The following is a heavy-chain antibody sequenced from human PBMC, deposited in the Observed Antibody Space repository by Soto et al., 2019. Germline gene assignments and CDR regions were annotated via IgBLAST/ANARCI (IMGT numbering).Heavy chain of an antibody. J-gene: IGHJ4*02. D-gene: IGHD3-3*01. V-gene: IGHV1-69*06. Sequence: QERLVQSGPEVRKPGSSVKVSCKVTGCTSTRFAINWVRQAPGQGLEWMGGIVPMLGTSKYAQKFQGRVTITADTSTNIAYMELRSLRSEVTAVYYCNRGSEYDFWSGYLWGQGTLVSVSS. CDR3: NRGSEYDFWSGYL. CDR2: IVPMLGTS. CDR1: GCTSTRFA.